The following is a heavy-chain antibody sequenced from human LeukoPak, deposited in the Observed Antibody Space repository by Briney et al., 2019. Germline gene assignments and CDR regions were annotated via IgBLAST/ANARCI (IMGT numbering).Heavy chain of an antibody. CDR3: ARDSDYGDYGDY. CDR1: GYTFTDYY. J-gene: IGHJ4*02. V-gene: IGHV1-2*02. D-gene: IGHD4-17*01. Sequence: APVKVSCKASGYTFTDYYMHWVRQAPGQGLEWVGWINSNSGGTNYAQKFQGRVTMTRDTSISAAYMELSRLTSDDAAAYYCARDSDYGDYGDYWGQGTLVTVSS. CDR2: INSNSGGT.